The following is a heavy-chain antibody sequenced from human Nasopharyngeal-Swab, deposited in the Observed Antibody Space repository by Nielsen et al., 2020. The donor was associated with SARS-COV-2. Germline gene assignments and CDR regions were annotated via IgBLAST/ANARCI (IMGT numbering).Heavy chain of an antibody. CDR1: GFTFGDYA. J-gene: IGHJ2*01. Sequence: GGSLRLSCTASGFTFGDYAMSWFRQAPGKGLEWVGFIISKAYGGTTEYAASVKGRFTISRDDSKSIAYLQMNSLKTEDTAVYYCTRVSGHWYFDLWGRGTLVTVSS. CDR3: TRVSGHWYFDL. CDR2: IISKAYGGTT. V-gene: IGHV3-49*03.